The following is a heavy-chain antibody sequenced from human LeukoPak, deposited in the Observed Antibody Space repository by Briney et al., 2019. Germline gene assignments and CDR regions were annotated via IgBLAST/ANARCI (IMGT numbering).Heavy chain of an antibody. CDR1: GFPHYEFS. CDR2: VYTFSNYI. Sequence: PGGPVTLSCSPSGFPHYEFSMKCPPHATGRAGVGFAYVYTFSNYIYYADSMRGRFTISRDNAKNSLFLKMTSLRAEDTAVYYCAILRRNSDRSDFFYYYDHWGQGTLVTVSS. V-gene: IGHV3-21*05. D-gene: IGHD3-22*01. J-gene: IGHJ4*02. CDR3: AILRRNSDRSDFFYYYDH.